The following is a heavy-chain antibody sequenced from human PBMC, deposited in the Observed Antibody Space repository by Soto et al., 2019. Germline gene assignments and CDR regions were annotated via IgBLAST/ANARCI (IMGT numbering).Heavy chain of an antibody. Sequence: SETLSLTCTVSGGSISSSIYYWGGIRQPPGKGLEWIGSIYYSGSTYYNPSLKSRVTISVDTSKNQFSLKLSSVTAADTAVYYCARQAGRYYYYYYMDVWGKGNTVTVS. V-gene: IGHV4-39*01. D-gene: IGHD1-1*01. CDR3: ARQAGRYYYYYYMDV. CDR1: GGSISSSIYY. CDR2: IYYSGST. J-gene: IGHJ6*03.